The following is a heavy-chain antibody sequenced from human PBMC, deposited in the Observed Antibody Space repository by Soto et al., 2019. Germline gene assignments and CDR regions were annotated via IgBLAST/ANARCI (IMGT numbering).Heavy chain of an antibody. V-gene: IGHV1-8*01. J-gene: IGHJ4*02. CDR3: ARGYGYIFDY. CDR2: MNPNTGDT. D-gene: IGHD5-12*01. Sequence: QVQLVQSGAEVKKPGASVKVSCKASGYTCISYDINWVRQATGQGLEWMGWMNPNTGDTGYAQKFQGRVTMTRNTSINIANLELSSLRSDDTAVFFCARGYGYIFDYWGQGTLVTVSS. CDR1: GYTCISYD.